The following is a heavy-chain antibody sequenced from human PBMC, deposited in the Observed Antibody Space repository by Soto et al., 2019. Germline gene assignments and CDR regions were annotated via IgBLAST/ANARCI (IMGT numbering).Heavy chain of an antibody. D-gene: IGHD3-22*01. CDR3: ARGRQDYYDSSAYSYNWFDP. CDR2: IYYSGST. J-gene: IGHJ5*02. Sequence: SETLSLTCTVSGGSISSGGYYWSWIRQHPGKGLEWIGYIYYSGSTYYNPSLKSRVTISVDTSKNQFSLKLSSVTAADTAVYYCARGRQDYYDSSAYSYNWFDPWGQGTLVTVSS. V-gene: IGHV4-31*03. CDR1: GGSISSGGYY.